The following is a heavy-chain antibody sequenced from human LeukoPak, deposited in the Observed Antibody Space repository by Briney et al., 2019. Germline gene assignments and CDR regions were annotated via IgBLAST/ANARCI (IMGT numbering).Heavy chain of an antibody. J-gene: IGHJ4*02. CDR3: ARGRGGWFFDY. D-gene: IGHD6-19*01. CDR2: INHSGST. V-gene: IGHV4-34*01. Sequence: SEALSLTCAVYGGSFSGYYWSWIRQPPGKGLEWIGEINHSGSTNYNPSLKSRVTISVDTSKNQFSLKLSSVTAADTAVYYCARGRGGWFFDYWGQGTLVPVSS. CDR1: GGSFSGYY.